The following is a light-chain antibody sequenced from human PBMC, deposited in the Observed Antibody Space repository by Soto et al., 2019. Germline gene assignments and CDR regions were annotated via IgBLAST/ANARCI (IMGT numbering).Light chain of an antibody. CDR3: RSYATISTYV. Sequence: QSVLTQPASVSGSPGQSITISCTGTSSDVGGYNYVSWYQQHPGKAPKLMIYDVRNRPSGVSNRFSGSKSVNTASLTISGLQADDEADYYCRSYATISTYVFGTGNKVTVL. J-gene: IGLJ1*01. CDR2: DVR. V-gene: IGLV2-14*01. CDR1: SSDVGGYNY.